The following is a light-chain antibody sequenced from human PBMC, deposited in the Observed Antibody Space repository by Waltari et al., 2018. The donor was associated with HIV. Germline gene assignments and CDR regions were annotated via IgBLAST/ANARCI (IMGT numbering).Light chain of an antibody. CDR3: CSYTSPTTLDVI. J-gene: IGLJ2*01. Sequence: QSTLTQPASVSGSPGQSMTISCFGFSPGSSAYNNVLWFQHSPAAAPKPLIYDVTTRPSGISSRFSGSKSGSTVSLTISGLQAEDEADYYCCSYTSPTTLDVIFGGGTKLTVL. V-gene: IGLV2-14*03. CDR1: SPGSSAYNN. CDR2: DVT.